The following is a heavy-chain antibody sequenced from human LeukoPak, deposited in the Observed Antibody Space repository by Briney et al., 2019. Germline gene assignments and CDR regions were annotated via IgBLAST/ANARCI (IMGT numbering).Heavy chain of an antibody. D-gene: IGHD2-15*01. CDR3: ACCSGGSCYPYYYYMDV. Sequence: SETLSLTCTVSGGSISRGSYYWSWIRQPAGTGLEWMGRIYTSGSTNYNPSLKGRVTISVDTSKNQFSLKLSSVTAADTAVYYCACCSGGSCYPYYYYMDVWGKGTTVTVSS. V-gene: IGHV4-61*02. CDR1: GGSISRGSYY. J-gene: IGHJ6*03. CDR2: IYTSGST.